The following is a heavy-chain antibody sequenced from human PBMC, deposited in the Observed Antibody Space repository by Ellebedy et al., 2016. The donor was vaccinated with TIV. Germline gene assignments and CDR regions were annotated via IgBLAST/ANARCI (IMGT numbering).Heavy chain of an antibody. CDR3: ATQLWNTEF. Sequence: GESLKISCEASESTFSSYGMSWGRQAPQKGLERVSSISTTDGTHYADSVKGRITISRDNPKNTLYLQMNRLRVEDTAVYYCATQLWNTEFWGQGTLVIVSS. V-gene: IGHV3-23*01. J-gene: IGHJ4*02. CDR2: ISTTDGT. CDR1: ESTFSSYG. D-gene: IGHD5-24*01.